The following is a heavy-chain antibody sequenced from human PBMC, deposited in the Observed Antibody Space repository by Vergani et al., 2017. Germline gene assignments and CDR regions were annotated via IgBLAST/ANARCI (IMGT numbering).Heavy chain of an antibody. J-gene: IGHJ4*02. CDR1: VFTFNHYA. V-gene: IGHV3-23*01. CDR3: AKEGGGYCSGGTCYPEY. CDR2: ISGSGGST. D-gene: IGHD2-15*01. Sequence: EVQLLESGGDLVQPGGSLRLSCAASVFTFNHYAMNWVRQAPGKGLEWVSGISGSGGSTYYAGSVKGRFTISRDSSKNTLYLQMKSLRPEDTAVYYCAKEGGGYCSGGTCYPEYWGQGTLVIVSS.